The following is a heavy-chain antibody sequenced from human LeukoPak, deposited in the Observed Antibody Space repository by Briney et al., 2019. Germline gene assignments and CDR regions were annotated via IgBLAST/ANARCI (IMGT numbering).Heavy chain of an antibody. V-gene: IGHV3-21*01. Sequence: GGSLRLSCAASGFTVSSNYMSWVRQAPGKGLEWVSSISSSSSYIYYADSVKGRFTIPRDNAKNSLYLQMNSLRAEDTAVYYCARSAPIAAAGWGADYWGQGTLVTVSS. D-gene: IGHD6-13*01. CDR2: ISSSSSYI. CDR3: ARSAPIAAAGWGADY. CDR1: GFTVSSNY. J-gene: IGHJ4*02.